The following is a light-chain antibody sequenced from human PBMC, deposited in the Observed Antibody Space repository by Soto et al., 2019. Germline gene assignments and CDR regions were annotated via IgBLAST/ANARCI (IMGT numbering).Light chain of an antibody. V-gene: IGLV2-14*01. CDR3: ASYTRTTTLV. CDR1: ISDIGGYNF. J-gene: IGLJ2*01. CDR2: DVN. Sequence: QSALTQPASVSGSPGQSITISCTGTISDIGGYNFISWYQHHPGKAPKLVIYDVNNRPSGISYRFSGSKSGNTASLTISGLQAEDEADYYCASYTRTTTLVFGGGIKLTVL.